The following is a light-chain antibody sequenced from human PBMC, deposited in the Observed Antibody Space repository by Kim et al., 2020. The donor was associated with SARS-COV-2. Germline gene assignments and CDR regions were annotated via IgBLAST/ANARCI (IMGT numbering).Light chain of an antibody. CDR1: QVLSNY. Sequence: ASVGHRVPITCRARQVLSNYLAWFPQKPGKAPKSLISAASSLQSGVPSKFSGSGSGTDFTLTISSLQPEDFATYYCQQYNSYPWTFGQGTKVDIK. J-gene: IGKJ1*01. CDR3: QQYNSYPWT. CDR2: AAS. V-gene: IGKV1-16*02.